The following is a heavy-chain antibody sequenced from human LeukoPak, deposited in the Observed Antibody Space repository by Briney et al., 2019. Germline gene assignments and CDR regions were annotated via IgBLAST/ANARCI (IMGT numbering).Heavy chain of an antibody. V-gene: IGHV1-18*01. D-gene: IGHD6-6*01. CDR3: ARDRSIAHYYYYYGMDV. CDR2: ISAYNGNT. Sequence: ASVKVSCKTSGYTFTSSDINWVRQAPGQGLEWMGWISAYNGNTNYAQKLQGRVTMTTDTSTSTAYMELRSLRSDDTAVYYCARDRSIAHYYYYYGMDVWGQGTTVTVSS. CDR1: GYTFTSSD. J-gene: IGHJ6*02.